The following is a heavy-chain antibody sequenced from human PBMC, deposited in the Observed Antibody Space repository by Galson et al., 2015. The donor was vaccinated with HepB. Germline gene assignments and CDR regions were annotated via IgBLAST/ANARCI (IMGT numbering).Heavy chain of an antibody. CDR3: AKVKFDWSTLDY. D-gene: IGHD3-9*01. CDR1: GFTFSSYA. J-gene: IGHJ4*02. CDR2: ISGSGGST. V-gene: IGHV3-23*01. Sequence: SLRLSCAASGFTFSSYAMSWVRQAPGKGLEWVSAISGSGGSTYYADSVKGRFTISRDNSKNTLYLQMNSLRAEDTAVYYCAKVKFDWSTLDYWGQGTLVTVSS.